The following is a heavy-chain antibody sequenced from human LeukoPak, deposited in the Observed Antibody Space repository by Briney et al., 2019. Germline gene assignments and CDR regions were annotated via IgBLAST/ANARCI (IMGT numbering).Heavy chain of an antibody. CDR1: GFTFSSYV. V-gene: IGHV3-23*01. Sequence: PGGSLRLSCAASGFTFSSYVMSWVRQAPGKGLEWVSAISGSGGSTYYADSVKGRFTISRDNSKDTLYLQMNSLRAEDTAVYYCAKDQQGWPDIFDYWGQGTLVTVSS. J-gene: IGHJ4*02. CDR3: AKDQQGWPDIFDY. CDR2: ISGSGGST. D-gene: IGHD3-9*01.